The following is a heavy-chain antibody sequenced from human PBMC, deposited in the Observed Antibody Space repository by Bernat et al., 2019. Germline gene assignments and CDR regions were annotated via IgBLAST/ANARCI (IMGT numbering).Heavy chain of an antibody. D-gene: IGHD3-16*02. V-gene: IGHV3-74*01. CDR1: GFTFSSYW. CDR2: INSDGSST. Sequence: EVQLVESGGGLVQPGGSLRLSCAASGFTFSSYWMHWVRQAPGKGLVWVSRINSDGSSTSYADSVKGRCTISRDNAKNTLYLQMNSLRAEDTAVYYCARDDYIWGSYQGDAFDIWGQGTMVTVSS. J-gene: IGHJ3*02. CDR3: ARDDYIWGSYQGDAFDI.